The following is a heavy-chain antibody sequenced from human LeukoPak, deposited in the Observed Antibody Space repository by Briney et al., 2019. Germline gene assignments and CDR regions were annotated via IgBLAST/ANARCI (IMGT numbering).Heavy chain of an antibody. CDR2: IYYSRST. D-gene: IGHD5-18*01. J-gene: IGHJ4*02. CDR1: GGSISSYY. V-gene: IGHV4-59*08. Sequence: SETLSLTCTVSGGSISSYYWSWIRQPPGKGLEWIGYIYYSRSTNYNPSLKSRVTISVDTSKNQFSLKLSSVTAADTAVYYCARLSGFAMGASYFDYWGQGTLVTVSS. CDR3: ARLSGFAMGASYFDY.